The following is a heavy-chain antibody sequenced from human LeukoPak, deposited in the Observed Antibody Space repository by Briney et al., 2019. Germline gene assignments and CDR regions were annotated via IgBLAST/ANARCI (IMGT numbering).Heavy chain of an antibody. CDR3: ARARRRAAAGLGRYFDY. V-gene: IGHV1-8*01. J-gene: IGHJ4*02. Sequence: ASVKVSCKASGYTFTSYDINWVRQATGQGLEWMGWMNPNSGNTGYAQKFQGRVTMTRNTSISTAYMELSSLRSEDTAVYYCARARRRAAAGLGRYFDYWGQGTLVTVSS. CDR1: GYTFTSYD. D-gene: IGHD6-13*01. CDR2: MNPNSGNT.